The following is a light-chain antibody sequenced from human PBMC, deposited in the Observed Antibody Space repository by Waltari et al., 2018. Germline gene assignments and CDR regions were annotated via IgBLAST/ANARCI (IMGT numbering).Light chain of an antibody. CDR3: QQYNTYSIT. CDR2: QTS. CDR1: QNIGSW. Sequence: DIHMTPSPSTSSASVGDRVTTTCRTSQNIGSWLAWYQAKPWKAPKCLIYQTSSLERGVPSRFSGSGSGTEFTLTISSLQPDDFATYYCQQYNTYSITFGQGTRLEIK. J-gene: IGKJ5*01. V-gene: IGKV1-5*03.